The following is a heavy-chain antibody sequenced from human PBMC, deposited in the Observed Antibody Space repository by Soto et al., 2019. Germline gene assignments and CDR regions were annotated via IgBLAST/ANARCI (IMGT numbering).Heavy chain of an antibody. CDR2: ISYDGSNK. D-gene: IGHD3-22*01. CDR3: VGGYYFGDY. J-gene: IGHJ4*02. CDR1: GFTFSSYG. V-gene: IGHV3-30*03. Sequence: PGGSLRLSCAASGFTFSSYGMHWVRQAPGKGLQWVAVISYDGSNKYYADSVKGRFTNSRDNSKNTLYLQMNSQRAEDTAVYYCVGGYYFGDYWGQGTLVTVSS.